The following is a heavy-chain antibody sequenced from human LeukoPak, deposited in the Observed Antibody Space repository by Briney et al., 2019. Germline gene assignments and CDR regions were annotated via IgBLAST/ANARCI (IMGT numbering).Heavy chain of an antibody. Sequence: GASVKVSCKASGGTFSSYAISWVRQAPGQGLEWMGGIIPIFGTANYAQKFQGRVTITADESTSTAYMELSSLRSEDTAVYYCARVEASDYGHSIGPYYYYYMDVWGKGTTVTISS. J-gene: IGHJ6*03. CDR2: IIPIFGTA. D-gene: IGHD4-17*01. V-gene: IGHV1-69*01. CDR3: ARVEASDYGHSIGPYYYYYMDV. CDR1: GGTFSSYA.